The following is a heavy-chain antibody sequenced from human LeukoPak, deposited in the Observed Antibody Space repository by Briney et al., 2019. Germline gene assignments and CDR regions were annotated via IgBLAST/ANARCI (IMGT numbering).Heavy chain of an antibody. CDR2: IYYTGST. CDR3: AREEWRLGYCSSTSCYSNWFDP. Sequence: PSETLSLTCIVSGGSISRYYWSWIRQPPEKGLEWIGYIYYTGSTNYNPSLESRVTISVDTPKNPFSLKLTSVTAADTAVYYCAREEWRLGYCSSTSCYSNWFDPWGQGTLVTVSS. V-gene: IGHV4-59*12. D-gene: IGHD2-2*01. J-gene: IGHJ5*02. CDR1: GGSISRYY.